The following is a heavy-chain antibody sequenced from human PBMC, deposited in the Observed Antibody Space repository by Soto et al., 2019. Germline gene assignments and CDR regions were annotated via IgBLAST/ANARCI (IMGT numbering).Heavy chain of an antibody. CDR3: ARDGVAAGLYLDN. CDR2: INQDGSEK. Sequence: EVHLVESGGGLVQPGGSLRLSCAASGFIFRSYWMSWVRQAPGKGLEWLANINQDGSEKYYVDSVRGRFIISRDNAENSLYLQMNSLRAEDTALYYCARDGVAAGLYLDNWGQGTLVTVSS. CDR1: GFIFRSYW. J-gene: IGHJ4*02. D-gene: IGHD2-15*01. V-gene: IGHV3-7*01.